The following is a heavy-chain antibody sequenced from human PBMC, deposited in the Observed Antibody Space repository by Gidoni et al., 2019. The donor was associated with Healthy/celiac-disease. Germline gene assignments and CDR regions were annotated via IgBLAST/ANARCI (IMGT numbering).Heavy chain of an antibody. V-gene: IGHV1-18*01. Sequence: QVQLVQSGAEVKKPGASVKVSCKASGYTFTSYGISWVRQAPGQGLEWMGWISAYNGNTNYAQKLQGRVTMTTDTSTSTAYMELRSLRFDDTAVYYCARDMPGIAVAGTGYFDYWGQGTLVTVSS. D-gene: IGHD6-19*01. CDR3: ARDMPGIAVAGTGYFDY. CDR1: GYTFTSYG. CDR2: ISAYNGNT. J-gene: IGHJ4*02.